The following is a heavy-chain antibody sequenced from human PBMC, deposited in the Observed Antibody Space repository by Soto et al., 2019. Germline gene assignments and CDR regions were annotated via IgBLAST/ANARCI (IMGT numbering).Heavy chain of an antibody. CDR3: ARTPIRAVVTGAFDI. J-gene: IGHJ3*02. D-gene: IGHD2-15*01. V-gene: IGHV3-33*01. CDR2: IWYDGSNK. CDR1: GFTFSSYG. Sequence: GGSLRLSCAASGFTFSSYGMHWVRQAPGKGLEWVAVIWYDGSNKYYADSVKGRFTISRDNSKNTLYLQMNSLRAENTAVYYCARTPIRAVVTGAFDIWGQGTMVTVSS.